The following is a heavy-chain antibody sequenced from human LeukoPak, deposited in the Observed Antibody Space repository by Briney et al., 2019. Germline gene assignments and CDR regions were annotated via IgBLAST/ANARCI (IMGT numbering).Heavy chain of an antibody. D-gene: IGHD6-13*01. V-gene: IGHV4-34*01. CDR1: GGSFSGYY. CDR2: INHNGST. Sequence: SETLSLTCAVYGGSFSGYYWSWIRQPPGKGLEWIGEINHNGSTNYNPSLKSRVTISVDTSKNQFSLKLSSVTAADTAVYYCARSRNRYSSSRGYFDLWGRGTLVTVSS. J-gene: IGHJ2*01. CDR3: ARSRNRYSSSRGYFDL.